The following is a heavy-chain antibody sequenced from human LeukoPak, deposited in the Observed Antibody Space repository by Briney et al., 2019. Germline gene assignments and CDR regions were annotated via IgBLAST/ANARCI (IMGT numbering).Heavy chain of an antibody. CDR2: INPNSGGT. CDR1: GGTFSSYA. CDR3: ARDLGVVPAWGWFDP. Sequence: ASVKVSCKASGGTFSSYAISWVRQAPGQGLEWMGWINPNSGGTNYAQRFQGRVTMTRDTSISTAYMELSRLRSDDTAVYYCARDLGVVPAWGWFDPWGQGTLVTVSS. D-gene: IGHD2-2*01. V-gene: IGHV1-2*02. J-gene: IGHJ5*02.